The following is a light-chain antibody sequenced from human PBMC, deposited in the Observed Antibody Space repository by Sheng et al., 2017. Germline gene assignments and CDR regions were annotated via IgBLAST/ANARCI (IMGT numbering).Light chain of an antibody. CDR1: SSNIGNNY. Sequence: QSVLTQPPSVSAAPGQKVTISCSGSSSNIGNNYVFWYQQLPGTAPKLLIYDNNKRPSGIPDRFSGSKSGTSATLGITGLQTGDEADYYCGTWDSSLSAVRVFGGGTKLTVL. CDR2: DNN. CDR3: GTWDSSLSAVRV. V-gene: IGLV1-51*01. J-gene: IGLJ3*02.